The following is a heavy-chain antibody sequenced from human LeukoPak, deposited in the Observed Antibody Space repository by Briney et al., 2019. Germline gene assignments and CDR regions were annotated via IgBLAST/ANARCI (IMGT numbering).Heavy chain of an antibody. V-gene: IGHV4-59*08. CDR1: GGSISSYY. Sequence: SETLSFTCTVSGGSISSYYWSWIRQPPGKGLEWIGYIYYSGSTNYNPSLKSRVTISVDTSKNQFSLKLSSVTAADTAVYYCARHLSWARAFDIWGQGTMVTVSS. J-gene: IGHJ3*02. D-gene: IGHD6-13*01. CDR2: IYYSGST. CDR3: ARHLSWARAFDI.